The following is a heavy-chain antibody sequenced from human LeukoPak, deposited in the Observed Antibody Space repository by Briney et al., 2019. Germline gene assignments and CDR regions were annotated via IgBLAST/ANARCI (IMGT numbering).Heavy chain of an antibody. CDR1: GYTFTNYG. CDR3: ARDNSLQDMAWWFDP. CDR2: INPNSGGT. Sequence: ASVKVSCKASGYTFTNYGISWLRQAPGQGLEWMGWINPNSGGTNYAQKFQGRVTLTRDMSTSTDYMELSSLRSEDTAVYYCARDNSLQDMAWWFDPWGQGTLVIVSS. J-gene: IGHJ5*02. V-gene: IGHV1-18*01. D-gene: IGHD5-24*01.